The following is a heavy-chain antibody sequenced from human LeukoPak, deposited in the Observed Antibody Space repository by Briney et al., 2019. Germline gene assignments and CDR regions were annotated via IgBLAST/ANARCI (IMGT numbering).Heavy chain of an antibody. J-gene: IGHJ4*02. CDR2: ISDSGTST. V-gene: IGHV3-23*01. D-gene: IGHD3-22*01. CDR1: GFTFSSYA. Sequence: GGSLRLSCSASGFTFSSYAMTWVRQAPGKGLEWVSTISDSGTSTYYADSVKGRFTIFRDNSKNTVYLQMNSLRAEDTAVYFCVKGLNPTNYYDSSDYYRSPFHYWGQGTLVIVSS. CDR3: VKGLNPTNYYDSSDYYRSPFHY.